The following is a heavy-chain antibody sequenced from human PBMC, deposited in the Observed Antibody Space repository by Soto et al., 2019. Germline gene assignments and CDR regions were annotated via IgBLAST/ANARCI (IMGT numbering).Heavy chain of an antibody. CDR3: ATSSGWYFRPFDY. J-gene: IGHJ4*02. Sequence: GGSLRLSCAASGFTFSSYAMHWVRQAPGKGLEWVAVISYDGSNKYYADSVKGRFTISRDNSKNTLYLQMNSLRAEDTAVYYCATSSGWYFRPFDYWGQGTLVTVSS. CDR2: ISYDGSNK. V-gene: IGHV3-30-3*01. D-gene: IGHD6-19*01. CDR1: GFTFSSYA.